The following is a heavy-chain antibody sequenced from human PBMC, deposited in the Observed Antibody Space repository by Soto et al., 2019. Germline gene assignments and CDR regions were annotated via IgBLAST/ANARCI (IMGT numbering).Heavy chain of an antibody. V-gene: IGHV3-30*18. CDR2: ISYDGSNK. CDR3: AKEGRYGSGSYAIYYYYGMDV. J-gene: IGHJ6*02. D-gene: IGHD3-10*01. Sequence: QVQLVESGGGVVQPGRSLRLSCAASGFTFSSYGMHWVRQAPGNGLEWVAVISYDGSNKYYADSVKGRFTISRDNSKNTLYLQMNSLRAEDTAVYYCAKEGRYGSGSYAIYYYYGMDVWGQGTTVTVSS. CDR1: GFTFSSYG.